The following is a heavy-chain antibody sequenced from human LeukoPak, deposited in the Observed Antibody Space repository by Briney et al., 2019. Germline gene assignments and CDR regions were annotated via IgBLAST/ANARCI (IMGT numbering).Heavy chain of an antibody. CDR2: INHSGGT. CDR1: GGSFSGYY. CDR3: ATVDTAMVTRY. Sequence: SETLSLTCAVYGGSFSGYYWNWIRQPPGKGLEWIGEINHSGGTNSNPSLKSRVAISVDTSMNQFSLKLSSVTAADTAVYFCATVDTAMVTRYWGQGTLVTVSS. J-gene: IGHJ4*02. V-gene: IGHV4-34*01. D-gene: IGHD5-18*01.